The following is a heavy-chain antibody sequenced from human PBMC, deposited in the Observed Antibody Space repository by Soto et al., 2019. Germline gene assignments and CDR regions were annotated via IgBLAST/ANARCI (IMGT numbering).Heavy chain of an antibody. CDR2: IYYSGST. Sequence: SETLSLTCTVSGGSISSYYWSWIRQPPGKGLEWIGYIYYSGSTNYNPSLKSRVTISVDTSKNQFSLKLSSVTAADTAVYYCARHLIEGGVVVVAARGADDAFDIWGQGTMVTVSS. J-gene: IGHJ3*02. CDR1: GGSISSYY. D-gene: IGHD2-15*01. CDR3: ARHLIEGGVVVVAARGADDAFDI. V-gene: IGHV4-59*08.